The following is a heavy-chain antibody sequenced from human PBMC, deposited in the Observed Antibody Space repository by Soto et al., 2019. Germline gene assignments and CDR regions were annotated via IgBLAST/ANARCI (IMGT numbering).Heavy chain of an antibody. CDR2: IIPIFGTA. Sequence: ASVKVSCKASGGTFSSYAISRVRQAPGQGLEWMGGIIPIFGTANYAQKFQGRVTITADKSTSTAYMELSSLRSEDTAVYYCARGGSRLRFLEWLSWFDPWGQGTLVPVPS. CDR1: GGTFSSYA. D-gene: IGHD3-3*01. CDR3: ARGGSRLRFLEWLSWFDP. J-gene: IGHJ5*02. V-gene: IGHV1-69*06.